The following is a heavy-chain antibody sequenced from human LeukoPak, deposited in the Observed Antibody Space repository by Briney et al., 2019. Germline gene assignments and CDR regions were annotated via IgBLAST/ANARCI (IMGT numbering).Heavy chain of an antibody. CDR2: ISASGSAT. V-gene: IGHV3-23*01. CDR1: GFIFSNYG. D-gene: IGHD3-10*01. Sequence: GGSLRLSCAASGFIFSNYGMNWVRQAPGKGLEWVAAISASGSATSYADSVRGRFTISRDNSKSTTYLQMNSLRAEDTAVFYCARDYGQFDYWGQGTLVTVSS. J-gene: IGHJ4*02. CDR3: ARDYGQFDY.